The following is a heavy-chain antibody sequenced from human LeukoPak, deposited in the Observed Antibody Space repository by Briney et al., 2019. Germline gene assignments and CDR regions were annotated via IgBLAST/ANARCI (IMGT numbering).Heavy chain of an antibody. Sequence: PGGSLRLSCAASGFTFSNYSMHWVRQAPGKGLVWVSRIKSDGSVTGYADSVEGRFTISRDNAKNTVYLQMNSLRAEDTAVYYCVRDRTTVTLFDYWGQGTLVTVSS. J-gene: IGHJ4*02. D-gene: IGHD4-17*01. V-gene: IGHV3-74*01. CDR2: IKSDGSVT. CDR3: VRDRTTVTLFDY. CDR1: GFTFSNYS.